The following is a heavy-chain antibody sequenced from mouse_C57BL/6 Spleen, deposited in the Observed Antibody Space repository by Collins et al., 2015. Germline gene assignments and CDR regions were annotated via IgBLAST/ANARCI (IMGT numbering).Heavy chain of an antibody. CDR1: GYTFTNYG. Sequence: QIQLVQSGPELKKPGETVKISCKASGYTFTNYGMNWVKQAPGKGLKWMGWINTYTGEPTYADDFKGRFAFSLETSASTAYLQINNLKNEDTATYFCAREGFYYYGSSDAMDYWGQGTSVTVSS. CDR2: INTYTGEP. CDR3: AREGFYYYGSSDAMDY. J-gene: IGHJ4*01. D-gene: IGHD1-1*01. V-gene: IGHV9-3-1*01.